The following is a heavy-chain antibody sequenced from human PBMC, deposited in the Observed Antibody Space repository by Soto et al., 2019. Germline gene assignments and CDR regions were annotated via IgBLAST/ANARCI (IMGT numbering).Heavy chain of an antibody. CDR2: INAGNGNT. CDR1: GYTFTSYA. J-gene: IGHJ4*02. D-gene: IGHD6-19*01. Sequence: QVQLWRLGAEGKKPGPSWRVSGKASGYTFTSYAMHGLRQAPGQRLEWMGWINAGNGNTKYSQKFQGRVTITRDTSASTAYMELSSLRSEDTAVYYCASLPKNSSGWPFDYWGQGTLVTVSS. V-gene: IGHV1-3*01. CDR3: ASLPKNSSGWPFDY.